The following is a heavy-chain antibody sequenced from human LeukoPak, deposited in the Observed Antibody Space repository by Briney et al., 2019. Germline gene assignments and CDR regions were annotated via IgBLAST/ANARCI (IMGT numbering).Heavy chain of an antibody. V-gene: IGHV3-48*03. Sequence: QTGGSLRLSCAASGFTFSSYEMNWVRQAPGKGLEWVSYISSSGSTIYYADSVKGRFTISRDNAKNSLYLQMNSLRAEDTAVYYCARESEDTLTGAGAFDIWGQGTMVTVSS. CDR3: ARESEDTLTGAGAFDI. CDR1: GFTFSSYE. D-gene: IGHD3-9*01. J-gene: IGHJ3*02. CDR2: ISSSGSTI.